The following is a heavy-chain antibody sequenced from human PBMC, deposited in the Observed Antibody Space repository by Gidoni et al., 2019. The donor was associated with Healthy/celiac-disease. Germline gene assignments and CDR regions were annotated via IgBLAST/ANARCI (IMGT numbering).Heavy chain of an antibody. CDR2: ISGSGGST. J-gene: IGHJ2*01. CDR1: GFTFSSYA. V-gene: IGHV3-23*01. CDR3: AKPGHTLYYYDSSGNNWYFDL. D-gene: IGHD3-22*01. Sequence: EVQLLESGGGLVQPGGSLRLSFAASGFTFSSYAMSWVRQAPGKGLEWVSAISGSGGSTYYADSVKGRFTISRDNSKNTLYLQMNSLRAEDTAVYYCAKPGHTLYYYDSSGNNWYFDLWGRGTLVTVSS.